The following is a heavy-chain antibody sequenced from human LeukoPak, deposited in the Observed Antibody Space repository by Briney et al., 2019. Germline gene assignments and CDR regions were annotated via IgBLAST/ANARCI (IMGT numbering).Heavy chain of an antibody. CDR1: GGSISSSSYY. J-gene: IGHJ4*02. CDR2: IYYSGST. D-gene: IGHD6-13*01. V-gene: IGHV4-39*01. CDR3: GRQLAAADRGYFDY. Sequence: KTSETLSLTCTVSGGSISSSSYYWGWIRQPPGKGLEWIGSIYYSGSTYYNPSLKSRVTISVDTSKNQFSLKLSSVTAADTAVYYCGRQLAAADRGYFDYWGQGTLVTVSS.